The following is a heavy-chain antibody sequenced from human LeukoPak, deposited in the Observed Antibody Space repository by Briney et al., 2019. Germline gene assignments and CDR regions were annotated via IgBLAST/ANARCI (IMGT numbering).Heavy chain of an antibody. J-gene: IGHJ4*02. V-gene: IGHV4-59*01. D-gene: IGHD3-3*01. CDR2: IYYSGST. CDR3: ARGGTIFGVVNGFDY. CDR1: GGSISSYY. Sequence: PSETLSLTCTVSGGSISSYYWSWIRQPPGKGLEWIGYIYYSGSTNYNPSLKRRVTISVDTSKDQFSLKLSSVTAADTAVYYCARGGTIFGVVNGFDYWGQGTLVTVSS.